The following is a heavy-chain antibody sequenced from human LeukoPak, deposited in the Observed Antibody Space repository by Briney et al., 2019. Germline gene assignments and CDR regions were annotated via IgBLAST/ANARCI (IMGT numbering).Heavy chain of an antibody. J-gene: IGHJ4*02. CDR3: ARGKSSGAPGGY. CDR2: IKQDGSET. V-gene: IGHV3-7*03. CDR1: GFTFNNYC. D-gene: IGHD3-22*01. Sequence: PGGSLRLSCAASGFTFNNYCMSWVRQSPGKGLEWVANIKQDGSETYYVDPVKGRFTISRDNAKNSLYLQMNSLRTEDTAVYFCARGKSSGAPGGYWGQGTLVTVSS.